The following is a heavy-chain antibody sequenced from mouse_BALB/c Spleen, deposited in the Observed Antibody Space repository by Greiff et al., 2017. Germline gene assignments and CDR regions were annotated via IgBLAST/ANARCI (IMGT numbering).Heavy chain of an antibody. CDR2: INSNGGST. J-gene: IGHJ3*01. D-gene: IGHD1-2*01. CDR1: GFTFSSYY. V-gene: IGHV5-6-2*01. Sequence: EVQRVESGGGLVKLGGSLKLSCAASGFTFSSYYMSWVRQTPEKRLELVAAINSNGGSTYYPDTVKGRFTISRDNAKNTLYLQMSSLKSEDTALYYCARHGTTATSWFAYWGQGTLVTVSA. CDR3: ARHGTTATSWFAY.